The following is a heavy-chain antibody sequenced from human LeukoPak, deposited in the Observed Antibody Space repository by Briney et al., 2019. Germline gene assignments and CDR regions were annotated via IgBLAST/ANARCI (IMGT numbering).Heavy chain of an antibody. CDR3: ARDSGD. CDR2: ISYDGSNK. CDR1: GFTFSSYA. V-gene: IGHV3-30-3*01. D-gene: IGHD3-10*01. Sequence: GGSLRLSCAASGFTFSSYAMHWVRQAPGKGLEWVAVISYDGSNKYYADSVKGRFTISRDNSKNTLYLQMNSLRAEDTAVYYCARDSGDWGQGTLVTVSS. J-gene: IGHJ4*02.